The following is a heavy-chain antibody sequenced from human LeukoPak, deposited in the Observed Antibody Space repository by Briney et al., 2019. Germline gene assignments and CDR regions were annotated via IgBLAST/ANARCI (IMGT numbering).Heavy chain of an antibody. D-gene: IGHD3-22*01. CDR2: IYYSGST. CDR3: ARNSGGNYDSSGYYYGY. V-gene: IGHV4-59*12. CDR1: GGSISSYY. J-gene: IGHJ4*02. Sequence: NSSETLSLTCTVSGGSISSYYWSWIRQPPGKGLEWIGYIYYSGSTNYNPSLKSRVTISVDTSKNQFSLKLSSVTAADTAVYYCARNSGGNYDSSGYYYGYWGQGTLVTVSS.